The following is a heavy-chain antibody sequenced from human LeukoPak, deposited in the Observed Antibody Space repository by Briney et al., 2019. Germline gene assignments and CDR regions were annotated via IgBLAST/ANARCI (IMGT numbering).Heavy chain of an antibody. D-gene: IGHD3-10*01. V-gene: IGHV5-51*01. J-gene: IGHJ4*02. CDR3: ARHLYYGSGTPPPARADY. CDR1: GYSFNFYW. Sequence: GESLKISCKGSGYSFNFYWIGWVRQMPGKGLEWMGIIYPGDSSTRYSPSFQGQVNISADKSITTAYLQWSSLKASDTDMYYCARHLYYGSGTPPPARADYWGQGTLVTVSS. CDR2: IYPGDSST.